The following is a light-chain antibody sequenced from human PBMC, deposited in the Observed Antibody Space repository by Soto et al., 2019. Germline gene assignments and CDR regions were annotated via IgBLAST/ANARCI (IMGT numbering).Light chain of an antibody. Sequence: EIVMTQSPATVSVSPGETATLSCRASQSFGTNLAWYQQTPGQAPRLLIYGASIRATGVPDRFSGSGSGTDFTLTISSLRSEDFAVYYCQQYNNWPQTFGQGTKVEIK. CDR1: QSFGTN. V-gene: IGKV3-15*01. CDR2: GAS. J-gene: IGKJ1*01. CDR3: QQYNNWPQT.